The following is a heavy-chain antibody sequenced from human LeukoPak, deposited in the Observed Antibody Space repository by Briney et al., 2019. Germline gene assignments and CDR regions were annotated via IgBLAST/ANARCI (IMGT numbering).Heavy chain of an antibody. Sequence: GRSLRLSCAASGFTFSTYAMHWVRQAPGKGLEWVAVISYDGSNTHYADSVKGRFTISRDNSKNTLYLQMNSLRAEDTAVYYCARGGYMTFDAVDIWGQGTMVTVSS. J-gene: IGHJ3*02. CDR3: ARGGYMTFDAVDI. CDR1: GFTFSTYA. D-gene: IGHD2-15*01. V-gene: IGHV3-30-3*01. CDR2: ISYDGSNT.